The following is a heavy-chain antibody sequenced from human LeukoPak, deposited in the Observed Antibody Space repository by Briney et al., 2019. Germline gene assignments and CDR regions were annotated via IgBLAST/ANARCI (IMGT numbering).Heavy chain of an antibody. CDR3: ARGYCSGGSCYSVPFSDYYMDV. J-gene: IGHJ6*03. V-gene: IGHV1-69*05. D-gene: IGHD2-15*01. CDR2: IIPIFGTA. CDR1: GGTFSSYA. Sequence: SVKVSCKASGGTFSSYAISWVRQAPGRGLEWMGGIIPIFGTANYAQKFQGRVTITTDESTSTAYMELSSLRSEDTAVYYCARGYCSGGSCYSVPFSDYYMDVWGKGTTVTVSS.